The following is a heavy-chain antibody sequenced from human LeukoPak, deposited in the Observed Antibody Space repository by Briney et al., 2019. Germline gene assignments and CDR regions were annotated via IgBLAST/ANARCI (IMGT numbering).Heavy chain of an antibody. Sequence: PGGSLRLSCAASGFTFSSYAMSWVRQAPGKGREWVSAISGSGGSTYYADSVKGRFTISRDNSKNALYLQMNSLRAEDTAVYYCATYYDFWSGYYFDYWGQGTLVTVSS. J-gene: IGHJ4*02. V-gene: IGHV3-23*01. CDR2: ISGSGGST. D-gene: IGHD3-3*01. CDR1: GFTFSSYA. CDR3: ATYYDFWSGYYFDY.